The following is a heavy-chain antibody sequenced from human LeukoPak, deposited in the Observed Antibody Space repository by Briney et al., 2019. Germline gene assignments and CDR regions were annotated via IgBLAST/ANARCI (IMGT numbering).Heavy chain of an antibody. Sequence: SLRLSCAACGFTFYDYAMQWVRRARGKGVEGVSGIRWNSCSIVYADSVKGRFTISRDNAKTSLYLQMNSLRAEDTALYYCAKGLASWVQSDAFDIWGQGTMVTVSS. CDR3: AKGLASWVQSDAFDI. J-gene: IGHJ3*02. V-gene: IGHV3-9*01. D-gene: IGHD3-10*01. CDR1: GFTFYDYA. CDR2: IRWNSCSI.